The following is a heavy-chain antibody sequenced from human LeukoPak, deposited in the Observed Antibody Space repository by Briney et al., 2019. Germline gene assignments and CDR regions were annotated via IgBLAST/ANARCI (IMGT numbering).Heavy chain of an antibody. CDR1: AFTFSTYG. D-gene: IGHD6-6*01. CDR3: VRPLSYNSWSYFDY. Sequence: AVSLRLSCAAYAFTFSTYGMHRVRQGPGKRLQWAAVIWHDGSNNYYAASVKGRFTISRDNSKNTLYLQMNSMRAEDTAVYYCVRPLSYNSWSYFDYWGQGSLVTVSS. V-gene: IGHV3-33*01. J-gene: IGHJ4*02. CDR2: IWHDGSNN.